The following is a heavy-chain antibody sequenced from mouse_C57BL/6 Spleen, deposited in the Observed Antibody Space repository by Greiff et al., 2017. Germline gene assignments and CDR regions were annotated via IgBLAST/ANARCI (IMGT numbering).Heavy chain of an antibody. Sequence: VQLQQSGPELVKPGASVKISCKASGYSFTDYNMNWVKQSNGKSLEWIGVIKPNYGTTSYNQKFKGKATLTVYQSSSTAYMQLNSLTSEDSAVYYCAKYYGSSSAWFAYWGQGTLVTVSA. V-gene: IGHV1-39*01. J-gene: IGHJ3*01. D-gene: IGHD1-1*01. CDR1: GYSFTDYN. CDR3: AKYYGSSSAWFAY. CDR2: IKPNYGTT.